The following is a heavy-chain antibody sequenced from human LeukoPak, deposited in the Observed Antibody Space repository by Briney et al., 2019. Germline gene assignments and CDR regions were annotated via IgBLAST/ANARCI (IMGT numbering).Heavy chain of an antibody. Sequence: AASVKVSCKASGYSFASYGISWVRQAPGQGLKWMGWVSGYDGRTNYAQNLKGRVTVTAETSTSTVYMELRSLRSDDTAIYYCARDYHNDYEDTFDIWGQGTMVTVSS. CDR3: ARDYHNDYEDTFDI. D-gene: IGHD4-17*01. CDR2: VSGYDGRT. CDR1: GYSFASYG. J-gene: IGHJ3*02. V-gene: IGHV1-18*01.